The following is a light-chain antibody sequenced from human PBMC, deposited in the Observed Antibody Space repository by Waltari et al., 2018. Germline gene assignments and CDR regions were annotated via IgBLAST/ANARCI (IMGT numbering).Light chain of an antibody. CDR3: QQYNSYSMYT. CDR1: HSISSW. Sequence: IQMTPSPSTLSASVGDRVTITCRASHSISSWLAWYQQKPGKSPNLLIYDASSLESGVPSRFSGSGSGTEFTLTISSLQPDDFATYYCQQYNSYSMYTFGQGTKLEIK. J-gene: IGKJ2*01. V-gene: IGKV1-5*01. CDR2: DAS.